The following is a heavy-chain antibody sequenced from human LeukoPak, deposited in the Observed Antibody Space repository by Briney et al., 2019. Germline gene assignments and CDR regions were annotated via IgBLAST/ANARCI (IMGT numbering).Heavy chain of an antibody. V-gene: IGHV3-11*06. J-gene: IGHJ4*02. CDR3: ARVSSIAAAGTTDY. Sequence: PGGSLRLSCAASGFTFSDYYMSWIRQASGKGLEWVSYISSSSTDTNYADSVKGRFTISRDNAKNSLYLQMNSLRAEDTAVYYCARVSSIAAAGTTDYWAQGTLVTVSS. D-gene: IGHD6-13*01. CDR1: GFTFSDYY. CDR2: ISSSSTDT.